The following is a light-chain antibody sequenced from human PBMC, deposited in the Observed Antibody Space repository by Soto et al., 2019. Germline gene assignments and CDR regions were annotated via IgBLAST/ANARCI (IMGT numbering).Light chain of an antibody. CDR1: QSISSS. CDR2: GAS. V-gene: IGKV1-39*01. J-gene: IGKJ4*01. CDR3: QQSYSAPLT. Sequence: DIQMSQSPSSLSASVGDRVTITCWASQSISSSLNWYQQKPGKAPKVLIFGASSLQSGVPSRFSGSGSGTDFTLTISSLQPEDFATYYCQQSYSAPLTFGGGTKVEIK.